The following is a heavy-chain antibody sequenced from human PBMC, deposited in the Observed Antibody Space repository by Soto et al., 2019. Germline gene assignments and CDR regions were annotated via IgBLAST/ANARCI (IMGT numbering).Heavy chain of an antibody. Sequence: EVQLVESGGDLVKPGGCLRLSCEASGITFINAWMSWVRQAPGKGLEWVGRIKNKADGGTTEYAAPVRGRFTISRDDSKNTLFLQMNSLETEDTAVYYCTTDPGDYEDFWGRGTLVTVSS. CDR1: GITFINAW. D-gene: IGHD4-17*01. CDR3: TTDPGDYEDF. J-gene: IGHJ4*02. V-gene: IGHV3-15*01. CDR2: IKNKADGGTT.